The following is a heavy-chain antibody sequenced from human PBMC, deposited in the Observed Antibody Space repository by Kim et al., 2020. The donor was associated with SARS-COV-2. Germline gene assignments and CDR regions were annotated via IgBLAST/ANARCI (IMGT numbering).Heavy chain of an antibody. CDR2: IYYSGST. D-gene: IGHD6-19*01. CDR3: ARERYSSGSNWFDP. CDR1: GGSISSYY. J-gene: IGHJ5*02. V-gene: IGHV4-59*01. Sequence: SETLSLTCTVSGGSISSYYWSWIRQPPGKGLEWIGYIYYSGSTNYNPSLKSRVTISVDTSKNQFSLKLSSVTAADTAVYYCARERYSSGSNWFDPWGQGTLVTVSS.